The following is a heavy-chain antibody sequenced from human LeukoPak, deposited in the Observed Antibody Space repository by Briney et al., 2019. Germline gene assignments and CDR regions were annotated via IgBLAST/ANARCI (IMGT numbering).Heavy chain of an antibody. CDR3: ARHVSRYSSSWHGSGGSPSSREIDY. D-gene: IGHD6-13*01. J-gene: IGHJ4*02. Sequence: SETLSLTCTVSGGSISSSSYYWGWIRQPPGKGLEWIGSIYYSGSTYYNPSLKSRVTISVDTSKNQFSLKLSSVTAADTAVYYCARHVSRYSSSWHGSGGSPSSREIDYWGQGTLVTVSS. CDR2: IYYSGST. V-gene: IGHV4-39*01. CDR1: GGSISSSSYY.